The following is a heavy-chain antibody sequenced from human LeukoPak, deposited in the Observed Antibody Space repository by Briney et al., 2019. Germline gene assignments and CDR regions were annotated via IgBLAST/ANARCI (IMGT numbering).Heavy chain of an antibody. CDR2: ISGTGGTT. CDR3: AKHRFESGGYHSTD. D-gene: IGHD3-22*01. V-gene: IGHV3-23*01. CDR1: GFTFSNYA. J-gene: IGHJ4*02. Sequence: GGSLRLSCAASGFTFSNYAMTWVRQVPGKGLEWVSGISGTGGTTNYADSVKGRFTISRDNSKNTLYLQMSSLRAEDMAVYYCAKHRFESGGYHSTDWGQGTLVTVSS.